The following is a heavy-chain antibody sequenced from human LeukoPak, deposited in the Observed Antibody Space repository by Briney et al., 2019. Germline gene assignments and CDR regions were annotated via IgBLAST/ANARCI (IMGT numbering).Heavy chain of an antibody. D-gene: IGHD5-18*01. CDR2: INHSGST. Sequence: PSETLSLTCAVYGGSFSGYYWSWIRQPPGKGLEWIGEINHSGSTNYNSSLKSRAIISVDTSKNQFSLKLSSVTAADTAVYYCAGHAGGYSQWDYWGQGTLVTVSS. V-gene: IGHV4-34*01. CDR1: GGSFSGYY. J-gene: IGHJ4*02. CDR3: AGHAGGYSQWDY.